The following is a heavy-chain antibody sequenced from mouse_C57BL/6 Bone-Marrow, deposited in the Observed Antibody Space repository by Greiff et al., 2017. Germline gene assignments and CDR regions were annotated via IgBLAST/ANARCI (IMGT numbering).Heavy chain of an antibody. CDR2: INPSNGGT. J-gene: IGHJ1*03. V-gene: IGHV1-53*01. D-gene: IGHD2-3*01. CDR1: GYTFTSYW. Sequence: QVQLQQPGPELVKPGASVKLSCKASGYTFTSYWMHWVKQRPGQGLEWIGNINPSNGGTDYNEKFKSKATLTVDKSSSKAYMQLSSLPSEDSAVYYCARNDGYYWYFDVWGTGNTVTVSS. CDR3: ARNDGYYWYFDV.